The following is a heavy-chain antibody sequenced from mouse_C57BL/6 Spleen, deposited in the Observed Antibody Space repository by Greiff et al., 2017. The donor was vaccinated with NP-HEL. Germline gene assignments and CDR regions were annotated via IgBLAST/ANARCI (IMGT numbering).Heavy chain of an antibody. CDR2: INYDGSST. D-gene: IGHD1-1*01. V-gene: IGHV5-16*01. CDR3: ARGDYYYGSEGFAD. Sequence: DVHLVESEGGLVQPGSSMKLSCTASGFTFSDYYMAWVRQVPEKGLEWVANINYDGSSTYYLDSLKSRFIISRDNAKNILYLQMSSLKSEDTATYYCARGDYYYGSEGFADWGQGTLVTVSA. CDR1: GFTFSDYY. J-gene: IGHJ3*01.